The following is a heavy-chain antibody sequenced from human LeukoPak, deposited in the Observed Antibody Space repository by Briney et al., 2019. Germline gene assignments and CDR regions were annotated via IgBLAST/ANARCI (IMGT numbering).Heavy chain of an antibody. CDR3: AKESPRFDY. CDR2: ISWNSGSI. CDR1: GFTFDDYA. J-gene: IGHJ4*02. Sequence: PGGSLRLSCAASGFTFDDYAMHWVRQAPGKGLEWVSGISWNSGSIGYADSVKGRFTISRDNSKNTLYLQMNSLRAEDTAVYYCAKESPRFDYWGQGTLVTVSS. V-gene: IGHV3-9*01.